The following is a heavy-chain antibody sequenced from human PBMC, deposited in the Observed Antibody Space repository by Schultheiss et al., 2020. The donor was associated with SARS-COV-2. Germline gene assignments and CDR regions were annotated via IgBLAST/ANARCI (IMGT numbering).Heavy chain of an antibody. J-gene: IGHJ4*02. Sequence: GGSLRLSCSASGFTFSSYAMHWVRQAPGKGLEWVSSISSSSSYIYYADSVKGRFTISRDNAKNTLYLQMNSLRAEDTAVYYCARVLAYGDLRDYWGQGTLVTVAS. V-gene: IGHV3-21*01. CDR3: ARVLAYGDLRDY. D-gene: IGHD4-17*01. CDR1: GFTFSSYA. CDR2: ISSSSSYI.